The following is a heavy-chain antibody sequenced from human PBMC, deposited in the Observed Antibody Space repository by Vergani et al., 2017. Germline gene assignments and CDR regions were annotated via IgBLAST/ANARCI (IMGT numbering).Heavy chain of an antibody. Sequence: QVQLVQSGAEVKKPGSSVKVSCKASGGTFSSYAISWVRQAPGQGLEWMGGIIPIFGTANYAQKFQGRVTITADKSTSTAYMELSSLRSEDTAVYYCASIAVAGTGDYYYYGMDVWGQGTTVTVSS. CDR3: ASIAVAGTGDYYYYGMDV. J-gene: IGHJ6*02. CDR2: IIPIFGTA. CDR1: GGTFSSYA. V-gene: IGHV1-69*06. D-gene: IGHD6-19*01.